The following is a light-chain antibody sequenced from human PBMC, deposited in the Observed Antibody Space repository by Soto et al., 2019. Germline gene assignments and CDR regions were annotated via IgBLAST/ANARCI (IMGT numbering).Light chain of an antibody. Sequence: QSALTQPRSVSGSPGQSVTISCTGTSNDVGTYNYVTWYQQHPDTAPKLMIYDVSERPSGVPDRFSGSKSGNTASLTISGLQAEDESDYYCCSYGGSHTWVFGGGTKVTVL. J-gene: IGLJ3*02. CDR2: DVS. V-gene: IGLV2-11*01. CDR3: CSYGGSHTWV. CDR1: SNDVGTYNY.